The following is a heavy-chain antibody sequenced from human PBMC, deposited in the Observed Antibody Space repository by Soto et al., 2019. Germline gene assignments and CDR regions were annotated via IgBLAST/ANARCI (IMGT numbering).Heavy chain of an antibody. CDR3: ARKLASVVPVTDY. V-gene: IGHV3-30-3*01. CDR1: GFTFSSYA. Sequence: VGSLRLSCAASGFTFSSYAMHWVRQAPGKGLEWVAVISYDGSNKYYADSVKGRFTISRDNSKNTLYLQMNSLRAEDTAVYYCARKLASVVPVTDYWGQGTLVTVSS. D-gene: IGHD2-2*01. J-gene: IGHJ4*02. CDR2: ISYDGSNK.